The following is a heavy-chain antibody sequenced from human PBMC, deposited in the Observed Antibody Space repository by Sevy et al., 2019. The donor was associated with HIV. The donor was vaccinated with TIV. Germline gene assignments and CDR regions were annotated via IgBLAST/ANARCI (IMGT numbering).Heavy chain of an antibody. CDR2: IIPIFGTA. J-gene: IGHJ4*02. D-gene: IGHD1-26*01. V-gene: IGHV1-69*13. CDR1: GGTFSSYA. CDR3: ARGAGGSSKIYYFDY. Sequence: SVKVSCKASGGTFSSYAISWVRQAPGQGLEWMGGIIPIFGTANYAQKFQGRVTITADESTSTAYMELSSLRSEDTAVYYCARGAGGSSKIYYFDYWGQGTLVTVSS.